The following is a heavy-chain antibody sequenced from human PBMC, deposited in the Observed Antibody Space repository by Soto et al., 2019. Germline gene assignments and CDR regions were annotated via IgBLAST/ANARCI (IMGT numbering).Heavy chain of an antibody. V-gene: IGHV4-30-2*01. CDR3: ARLSVTISGYYYGMDV. J-gene: IGHJ6*02. D-gene: IGHD4-17*01. Sequence: PSETLSLTCTVSGGSISSGGYSWSWIRQPPGKGLEWIGYIYHSGSTYYNPSLKSRVTISVDRSKNQFSLKLSSVTAADTAVYYCARLSVTISGYYYGMDVWGQGTTVTVSS. CDR1: GGSISSGGYS. CDR2: IYHSGST.